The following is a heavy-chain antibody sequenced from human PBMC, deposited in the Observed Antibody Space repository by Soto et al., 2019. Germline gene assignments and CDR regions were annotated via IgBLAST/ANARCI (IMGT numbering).Heavy chain of an antibody. CDR3: ARDGSITIFGVVTLAEYFQH. CDR2: ISAYNGNT. Sequence: ASVKVSCKASGYTFTSYGISWVRQAPGQGLEWMGWISAYNGNTNYAQKLQGRVTMTTDTSTSTAYMELRSLGSDDTAVYYCARDGSITIFGVVTLAEYFQHWGQGTLVTVSS. J-gene: IGHJ1*01. D-gene: IGHD3-3*01. CDR1: GYTFTSYG. V-gene: IGHV1-18*01.